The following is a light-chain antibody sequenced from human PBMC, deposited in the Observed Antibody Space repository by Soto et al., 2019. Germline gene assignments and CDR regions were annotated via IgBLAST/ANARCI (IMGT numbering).Light chain of an antibody. CDR1: QSISNY. V-gene: IGKV1-39*01. CDR3: QQRYSTPRT. CDR2: AAS. Sequence: DLQMTQSPSPLSASVGDRVTITCRASQSISNYLNWYQQKPGKAPKLLMYAASSLQSGVPSRFSGSGSGTDFTLTISSLQPEDFATYYCQQRYSTPRTFGQGTKVEIK. J-gene: IGKJ1*01.